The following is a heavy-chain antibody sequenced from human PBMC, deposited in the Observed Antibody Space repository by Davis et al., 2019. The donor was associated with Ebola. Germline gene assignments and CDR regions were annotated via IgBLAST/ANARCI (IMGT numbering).Heavy chain of an antibody. CDR3: ARAVGGSGSYAKIFDY. CDR1: GGTFSSYA. J-gene: IGHJ4*02. V-gene: IGHV1-69*06. Sequence: SVKVSCKASGGTFSSYAISWVRQAPGQGLEWMGGIIPIFGTANYAQKFQGRVTITADKSTSTAYMELSSLRSEDTAVYYCARAVGGSGSYAKIFDYWGQGTLVTVSS. CDR2: IIPIFGTA. D-gene: IGHD1-26*01.